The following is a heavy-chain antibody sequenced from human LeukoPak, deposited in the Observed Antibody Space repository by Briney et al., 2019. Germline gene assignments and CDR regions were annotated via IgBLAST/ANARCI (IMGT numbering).Heavy chain of an antibody. CDR1: GGTFSSYA. Sequence: SVKVSCKASGGTFSSYAISWVRQAPGQGLEWMGGIIPIFGTANYAQRFQGRVTITADESTSTAYMELSSLRSEDTAVYYCAREQTAMVAKYYYGMDVWGQGTTVTVSS. CDR3: AREQTAMVAKYYYGMDV. CDR2: IIPIFGTA. J-gene: IGHJ6*02. D-gene: IGHD5-18*01. V-gene: IGHV1-69*13.